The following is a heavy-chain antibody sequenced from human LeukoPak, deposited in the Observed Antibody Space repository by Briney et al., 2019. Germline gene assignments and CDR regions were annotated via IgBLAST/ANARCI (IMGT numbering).Heavy chain of an antibody. CDR3: ARAGGYCSGGSCYHFDY. J-gene: IGHJ4*02. Sequence: PSETLSLTCTVYGGSVSSGSYYWSWIRQPPGKGLEWIGYIYYSGSTNYNPSLKSRVTISVDTSNNQFSLKLSSVTAADTAVYSCARAGGYCSGGSCYHFDYWGQGTLVTVSS. V-gene: IGHV4-61*01. CDR1: GGSVSSGSYY. CDR2: IYYSGST. D-gene: IGHD2-15*01.